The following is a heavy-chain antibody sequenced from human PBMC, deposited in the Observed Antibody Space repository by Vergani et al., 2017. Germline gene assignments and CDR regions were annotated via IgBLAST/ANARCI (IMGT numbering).Heavy chain of an antibody. Sequence: QLQLQESGPGLVKPSATLSLTCSVSGASIRSSNYYWGWIRQPPGKGLVWIASIYYSGSTYYNPSLKSRLTISVDTSKNQFSLKLSSVTAADTAVYFCARHSTVEWLVKLGWIDPWGQGILVTVSS. CDR3: ARHSTVEWLVKLGWIDP. J-gene: IGHJ5*02. CDR2: IYYSGST. CDR1: GASIRSSNYY. V-gene: IGHV4-39*01. D-gene: IGHD6-19*01.